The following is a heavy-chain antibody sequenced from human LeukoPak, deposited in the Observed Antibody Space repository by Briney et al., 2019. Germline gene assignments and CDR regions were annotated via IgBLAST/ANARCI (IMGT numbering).Heavy chain of an antibody. D-gene: IGHD2-15*01. CDR2: IYSGGST. Sequence: GGSLRLSCAASGFTVSSNYMSWVRQAPGKGLEWVSVIYSGGSTDYADSVKGRFTISRDNSKNTLYLQMNSLRVEDTAVYYCASLGYCSGSTCYGMDVWGQGTTVTVSS. CDR3: ASLGYCSGSTCYGMDV. CDR1: GFTVSSNY. J-gene: IGHJ6*02. V-gene: IGHV3-53*01.